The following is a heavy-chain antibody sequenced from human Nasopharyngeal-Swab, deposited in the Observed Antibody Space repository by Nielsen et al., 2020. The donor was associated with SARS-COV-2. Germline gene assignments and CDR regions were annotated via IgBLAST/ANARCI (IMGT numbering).Heavy chain of an antibody. CDR3: ARHHGWTFDY. CDR1: GFTLSVYS. J-gene: IGHJ4*02. Sequence: GESLKISCAASGFTLSVYSVNWVRQAPGKGLEWVSDTSAGTSSTDYADSVKGRFTVSRDNAKNSLFLQMNSLRAEDTAVYYCARHHGWTFDYWGQGTLVTVPS. D-gene: IGHD1-14*01. V-gene: IGHV3-48*04. CDR2: TSAGTSST.